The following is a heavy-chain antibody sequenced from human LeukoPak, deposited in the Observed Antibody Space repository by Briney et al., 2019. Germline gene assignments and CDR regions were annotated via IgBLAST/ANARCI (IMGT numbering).Heavy chain of an antibody. D-gene: IGHD2-8*01. V-gene: IGHV3-23*01. J-gene: IGHJ5*02. CDR1: QFTFRNYA. CDR3: VKDPSGVNP. Sequence: GGSLRLSCVASQFTFRNYAMSWVRQAPGKGLEWVAAITGSGTNTYYSDSVKGRFVISRDNSKNTLFLYVNNLKAEDTAVYYCVKDPSGVNPWGQGTLVTVSS. CDR2: ITGSGTNT.